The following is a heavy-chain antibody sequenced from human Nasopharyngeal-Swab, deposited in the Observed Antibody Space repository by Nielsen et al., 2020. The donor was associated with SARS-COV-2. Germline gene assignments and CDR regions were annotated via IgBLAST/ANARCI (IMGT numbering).Heavy chain of an antibody. Sequence: GESLKISCAASGFTVSSHYMSLVRQAPGKGLEWVSVIYSGGSTYYADSVKGRFTISRDNSKNTLYLQMNSLRAEDTAVYYCASCHDYGGNGGAFDIWGQGTMVTVSS. J-gene: IGHJ3*02. D-gene: IGHD4-23*01. CDR2: IYSGGST. CDR3: ASCHDYGGNGGAFDI. CDR1: GFTVSSHY. V-gene: IGHV3-53*01.